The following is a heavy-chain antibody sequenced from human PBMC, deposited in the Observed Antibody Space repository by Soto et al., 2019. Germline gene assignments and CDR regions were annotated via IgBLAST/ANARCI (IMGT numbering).Heavy chain of an antibody. CDR3: ARSYWRYCSGGSCYSYYYYYMDV. V-gene: IGHV4-59*01. CDR1: GGSISSYY. J-gene: IGHJ6*03. Sequence: SETRSLTCTVSGGSISSYYWSWIRQPPGKGLERIGYIYYSGSTNYNPSLKSRVTISVGTSKNQFSLKLSSVTAADTAVYYCARSYWRYCSGGSCYSYYYYYMDVWGKGTTVTVSS. CDR2: IYYSGST. D-gene: IGHD2-15*01.